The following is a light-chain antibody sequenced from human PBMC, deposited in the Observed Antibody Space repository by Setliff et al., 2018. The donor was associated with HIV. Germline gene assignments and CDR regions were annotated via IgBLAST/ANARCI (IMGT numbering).Light chain of an antibody. CDR3: ISYADSSALYV. J-gene: IGLJ1*01. Sequence: QSVLTQPASVSGSPGQSITISCTGTSSDVGGYNYVSWYQQHPGKAPKLIIYDVSDRPSGVSRRFSGSKSGNTASLTISGLLAEDEADYYCISYADSSALYVFGSGTKVTVL. CDR1: SSDVGGYNY. CDR2: DVS. V-gene: IGLV2-14*03.